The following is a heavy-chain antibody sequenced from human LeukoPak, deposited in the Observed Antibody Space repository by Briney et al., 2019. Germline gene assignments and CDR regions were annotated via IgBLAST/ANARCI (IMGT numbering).Heavy chain of an antibody. CDR2: IYPGDSDA. CDR3: ARGGGYYYDSSGYLDY. V-gene: IGHV5-51*01. D-gene: IGHD3-22*01. CDR1: GYSFTSYW. J-gene: IGHJ4*02. Sequence: GESLKISCKGSGYSFTSYWIGWVRQMPGKGLKWVGIIYPGDSDARYSPSFQGQVTISADKSISTAYLQWSSLKASDTAMYYCARGGGYYYDSSGYLDYWGQGTLVTVSS.